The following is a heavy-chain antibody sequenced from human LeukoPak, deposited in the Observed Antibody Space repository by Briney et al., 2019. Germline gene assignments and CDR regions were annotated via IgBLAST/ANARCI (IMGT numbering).Heavy chain of an antibody. CDR2: VYYSGST. D-gene: IGHD1-1*01. Sequence: SETLSLTCTVSGDSISSSSYYWGWIRQPPGKGLEWIGSVYYSGSTNYNPSLKSRLTISVDTSKNQFSLKVDSVTAADTAVYYCARSAPGTADFDYWGQGTLVTVYS. J-gene: IGHJ4*02. V-gene: IGHV4-39*07. CDR1: GDSISSSSYY. CDR3: ARSAPGTADFDY.